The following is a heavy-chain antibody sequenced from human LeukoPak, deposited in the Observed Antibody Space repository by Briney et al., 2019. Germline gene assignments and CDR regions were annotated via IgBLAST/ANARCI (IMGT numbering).Heavy chain of an antibody. D-gene: IGHD3-10*01. V-gene: IGHV4-34*01. CDR2: ISHSGST. CDR1: GGSFSGYY. CDR3: ARESLWFGELFPRYYFDY. Sequence: SETLSLTCAVYGGSFSGYYWSWIRQPPGKGLEWIGEISHSGSTNYNPSLKSRVTISVDTSKNLFSLKLSSVTAADTAVYYCARESLWFGELFPRYYFDYWGQGTLVTVSS. J-gene: IGHJ4*02.